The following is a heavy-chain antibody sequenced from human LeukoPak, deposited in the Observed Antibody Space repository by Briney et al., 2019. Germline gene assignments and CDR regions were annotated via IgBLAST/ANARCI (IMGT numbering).Heavy chain of an antibody. CDR1: GFTFSSYW. CDR2: INSEGSST. J-gene: IGHJ4*02. Sequence: GGSLRLSCAASGFTFSSYWMHWVRQAPGKGLVWVSRINSEGSSTSYAESVKGRFTTSRDNAKNTLYLQMNSLRAEDTAVYYCARDPTLQTYYDYVWGSYSGFDYWGQGTLVTVSS. CDR3: ARDPTLQTYYDYVWGSYSGFDY. D-gene: IGHD3-16*01. V-gene: IGHV3-74*01.